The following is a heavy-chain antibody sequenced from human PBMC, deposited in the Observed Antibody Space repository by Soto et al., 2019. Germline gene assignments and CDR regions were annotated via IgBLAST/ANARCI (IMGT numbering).Heavy chain of an antibody. CDR3: ARDVIAARPDY. J-gene: IGHJ4*02. CDR1: GGSISSYY. V-gene: IGHV4-59*01. D-gene: IGHD6-6*01. Sequence: SETLSLTCTVSGGSISSYYWSWIRQPPGKGLEWIGYIYHSGSTNYNPSLKSRVTISGDTSKNQFSLRLSSVTAADTAVYYCARDVIAARPDYWGQGTLVTVSS. CDR2: IYHSGST.